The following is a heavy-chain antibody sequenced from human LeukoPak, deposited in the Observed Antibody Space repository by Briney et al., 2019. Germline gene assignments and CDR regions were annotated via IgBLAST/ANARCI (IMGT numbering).Heavy chain of an antibody. CDR2: ISSSGITI. V-gene: IGHV3-48*03. J-gene: IGHJ1*01. D-gene: IGHD4-17*01. CDR3: ARDPYYGDYVV. Sequence: AGSLRLSYAASGFTFSSYEMNWVRQAPGKGLEWVSYISSSGITIYYADSVKGRFTISRDNAKNSLYLQMNSLRAEDTAVYYCARDPYYGDYVVWGQGTLVTVSS. CDR1: GFTFSSYE.